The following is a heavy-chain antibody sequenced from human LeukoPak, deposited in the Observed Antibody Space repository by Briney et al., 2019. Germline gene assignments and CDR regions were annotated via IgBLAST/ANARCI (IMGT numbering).Heavy chain of an antibody. D-gene: IGHD6-13*01. V-gene: IGHV3-53*01. Sequence: GGSLRLSCAASGCTVSSNYMSWVRQAPGKGLQWVSVIYSGGSTYYADSVKGRFTISRDNSKNTLYLQMNSLRAEDTAVYYCAREPPIAAAGWFDPWGQGTLVIVSS. CDR3: AREPPIAAAGWFDP. J-gene: IGHJ5*02. CDR2: IYSGGST. CDR1: GCTVSSNY.